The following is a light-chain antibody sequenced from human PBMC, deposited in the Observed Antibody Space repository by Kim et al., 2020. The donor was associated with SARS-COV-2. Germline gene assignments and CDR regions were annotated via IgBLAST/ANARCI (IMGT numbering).Light chain of an antibody. Sequence: AAVGDRVTITCLASQSISSWLAWYQQKPGKAPKLLIYDAASLESGVPSRFSGSGSGTEFTLTISSLQPDDFATYYCQQYNSYSLTFGGGTKVDIK. J-gene: IGKJ4*01. CDR2: DAA. CDR3: QQYNSYSLT. CDR1: QSISSW. V-gene: IGKV1-5*01.